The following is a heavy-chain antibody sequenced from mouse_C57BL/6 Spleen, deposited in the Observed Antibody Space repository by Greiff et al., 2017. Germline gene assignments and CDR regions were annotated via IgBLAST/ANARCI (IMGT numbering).Heavy chain of an antibody. V-gene: IGHV7-1*01. CDR2: SRNKANDYTT. Sequence: EVQLVESGGGLVQSGRSLRLSCATSGFTFSDFYMEWVRQAPGKGLEWIAASRNKANDYTTEYSASVKGRFIVSRDTSQSILYLQMNALRAEDTAIYYGARDAPRSYWYFDVWGTGTTVTVSS. CDR1: GFTFSDFY. J-gene: IGHJ1*03. CDR3: ARDAPRSYWYFDV.